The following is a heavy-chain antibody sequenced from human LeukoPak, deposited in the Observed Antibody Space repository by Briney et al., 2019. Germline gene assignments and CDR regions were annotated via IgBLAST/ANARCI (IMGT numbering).Heavy chain of an antibody. J-gene: IGHJ3*02. D-gene: IGHD6-19*01. CDR2: IRSKAYGGTT. Sequence: GGYLRLSCTASGFTFGDYAMSWFRQAPGKGREWLGFIRSKAYGGTTEYAASVKGRFTISRDDSKSIAYLQMNSLKTEDTAVYYCTRDRIAVAGGTDAFDIWGQGTMVTVSS. V-gene: IGHV3-49*03. CDR3: TRDRIAVAGGTDAFDI. CDR1: GFTFGDYA.